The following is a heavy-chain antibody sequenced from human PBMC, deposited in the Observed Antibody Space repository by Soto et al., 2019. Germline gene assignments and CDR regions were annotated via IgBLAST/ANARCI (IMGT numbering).Heavy chain of an antibody. J-gene: IGHJ4*02. CDR3: AKESLTAAWYYFDC. D-gene: IGHD2-21*02. Sequence: SETLSLTCTVSGGSVGSGADYWSWIRQSPGKGLEWIGYIDSSGSTNYNPSLKSRVTISADTSRNQFSVKLSSVTAADTAMYYCAKESLTAAWYYFDCCGEGTLVTLSS. CDR2: IDSSGST. CDR1: GGSVGSGADY. V-gene: IGHV4-61*08.